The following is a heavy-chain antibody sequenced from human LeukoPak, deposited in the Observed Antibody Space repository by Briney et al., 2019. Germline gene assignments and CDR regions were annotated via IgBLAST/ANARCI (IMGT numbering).Heavy chain of an antibody. Sequence: PSETLSLTCAVYGWSFSGYYWSWIRQPPGKGLEWIGEINHSGSTNYNPSLKSRVTISVDTSKNQFSLKLSSVTAADTAVYYCARGVGQWLVRQGRTYNWFDPWGQGTLVTVSS. CDR2: INHSGST. V-gene: IGHV4-34*01. CDR1: GWSFSGYY. J-gene: IGHJ5*02. CDR3: ARGVGQWLVRQGRTYNWFDP. D-gene: IGHD6-19*01.